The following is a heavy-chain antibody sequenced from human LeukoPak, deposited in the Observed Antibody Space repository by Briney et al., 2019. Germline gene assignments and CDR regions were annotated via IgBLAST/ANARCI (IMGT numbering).Heavy chain of an antibody. CDR2: INPNSGGT. CDR3: ARGYSSGWYPEPKNFDY. D-gene: IGHD6-19*01. Sequence: GASVKVSCKASGYTFTGYYMHWVRQAPGQGLEWMGWINPNSGGTNYAQEFQGRVTMTRDTSISTAYMELSRLRSDDTAVYYCARGYSSGWYPEPKNFDYWGQGTLVTVSS. CDR1: GYTFTGYY. V-gene: IGHV1-2*02. J-gene: IGHJ4*02.